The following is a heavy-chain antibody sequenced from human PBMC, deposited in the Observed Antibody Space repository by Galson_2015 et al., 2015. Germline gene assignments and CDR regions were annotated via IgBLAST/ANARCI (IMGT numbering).Heavy chain of an antibody. CDR1: GGSFSGYY. V-gene: IGHV4-34*01. CDR3: ARVGYGDYFPL. CDR2: INHSGST. D-gene: IGHD5-12*01. Sequence: ETLSLTCAVYGGSFSGYYWSWIRQPPGKGLEWIGEINHSGSTNYNPSLKSRVTISVDTSKNQFSLKLSSVTAADTAVYYCARVGYGDYFPLWGQGTLVTVSS. J-gene: IGHJ1*01.